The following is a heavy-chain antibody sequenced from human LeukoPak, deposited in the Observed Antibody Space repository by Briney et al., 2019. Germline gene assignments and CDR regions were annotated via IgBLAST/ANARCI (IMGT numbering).Heavy chain of an antibody. V-gene: IGHV3-11*01. CDR1: GFTFSDYY. CDR3: ARDGAEMATIFDY. Sequence: GGSLRLSCAASGFTFSDYYMSWIRQAPGKGLEWVSYISSSGSTIYYADTVKGRFTISRDNAKNSLYLQMKSLRAEDTAVYYCARDGAEMATIFDYGGQGTLVTVSP. J-gene: IGHJ4*02. CDR2: ISSSGSTI. D-gene: IGHD5-24*01.